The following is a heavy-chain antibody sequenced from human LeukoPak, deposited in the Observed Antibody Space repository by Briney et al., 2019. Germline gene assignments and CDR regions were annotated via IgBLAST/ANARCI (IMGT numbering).Heavy chain of an antibody. CDR2: IYYSGST. J-gene: IGHJ5*02. V-gene: IGHV4-59*01. CDR3: ARVGGVAITDWFDP. D-gene: IGHD1-20*01. Sequence: SSETLSLTCAVYGGSFSGYYWSWIRQPPGKGLEWIGYIYYSGSTNYNPSLKSRVTISVDTSKNQFSLKLSSVTAADTAVYYCARVGGVAITDWFDPWGQGTLVTVSS. CDR1: GGSFSGYY.